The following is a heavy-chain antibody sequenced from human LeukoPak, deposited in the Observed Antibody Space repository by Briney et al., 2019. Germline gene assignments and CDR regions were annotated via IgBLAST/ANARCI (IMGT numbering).Heavy chain of an antibody. J-gene: IGHJ4*02. CDR2: IWYDGINT. D-gene: IGHD5-12*01. V-gene: IGHV3-33*01. CDR3: ARDSATAFDY. CDR1: GFTFNSYA. Sequence: PGGSLRLSCAASGFTFNSYAIHWVRQSPGKGLEWVAVIWYDGINTYYGDSVKGRFTISRDNAKNSLYLQMNSLRDEDTAVYFCARDSATAFDYWGQGTLVTVSS.